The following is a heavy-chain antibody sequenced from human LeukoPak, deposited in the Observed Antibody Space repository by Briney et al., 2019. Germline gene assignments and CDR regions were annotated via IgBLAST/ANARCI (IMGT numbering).Heavy chain of an antibody. Sequence: GGSLRLSCAASGFTVSSYYMSWVRQAPGKGLEWVSVIYSGGDTYYADSVKGRLTISRDNSKNTLYLQMNSLRAEDTAVYYCARDTSGYMDVWGKGTTVTVSS. CDR3: ARDTSGYMDV. CDR2: IYSGGDT. CDR1: GFTVSSYY. V-gene: IGHV3-53*01. J-gene: IGHJ6*03.